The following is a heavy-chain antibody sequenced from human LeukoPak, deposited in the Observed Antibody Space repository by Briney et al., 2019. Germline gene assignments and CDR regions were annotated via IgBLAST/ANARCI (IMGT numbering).Heavy chain of an antibody. Sequence: SETLSLTCTVSGGSISSYYRSWMRQPPGKGLEWIGHIYYSGSTNYNPSLKSRVTISVDTSKNQFTLKLSSVTAADTAVYYCARVTVTYYYDSSGYVRFDPWGQGTLVTVSS. V-gene: IGHV4-59*01. J-gene: IGHJ5*02. CDR2: IYYSGST. CDR1: GGSISSYY. D-gene: IGHD3-22*01. CDR3: ARVTVTYYYDSSGYVRFDP.